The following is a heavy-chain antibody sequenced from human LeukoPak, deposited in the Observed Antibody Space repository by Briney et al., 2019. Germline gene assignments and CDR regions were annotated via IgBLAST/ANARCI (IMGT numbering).Heavy chain of an antibody. CDR1: GFTFSSYA. Sequence: PGGSLRLSCAASGFTFSSYAMHWVRQAPGKGLEWVAVISYDGSNKYYADSVKGRFTISRDNSKNTLYLQMNSLRAEDTAVYYCARGYSGYDSVSPEFDYWGQGTLVTVSS. V-gene: IGHV3-30*04. CDR3: ARGYSGYDSVSPEFDY. J-gene: IGHJ4*02. D-gene: IGHD5-12*01. CDR2: ISYDGSNK.